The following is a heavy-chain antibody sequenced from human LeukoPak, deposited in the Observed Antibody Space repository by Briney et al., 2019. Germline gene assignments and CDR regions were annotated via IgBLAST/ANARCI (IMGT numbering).Heavy chain of an antibody. Sequence: SATLSLTCTVSGGSISSSSYYWGWIRQPPGKGLEWIGSIYYSGSTYYNPSLKSRVTISVDTSKNQFSLKLSSVTAADTAVYYCARLITMVRGVIITYHYYYYMDVWGKGTTVTVSS. CDR1: GGSISSSSYY. CDR3: ARLITMVRGVIITYHYYYYMDV. J-gene: IGHJ6*03. V-gene: IGHV4-39*01. D-gene: IGHD3-10*01. CDR2: IYYSGST.